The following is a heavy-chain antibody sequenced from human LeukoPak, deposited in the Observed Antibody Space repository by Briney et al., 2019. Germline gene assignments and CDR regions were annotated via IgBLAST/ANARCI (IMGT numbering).Heavy chain of an antibody. V-gene: IGHV4-39*01. CDR3: ARHDYYGSGSYPLLDY. J-gene: IGHJ4*02. CDR1: GGSISSSSYY. D-gene: IGHD3-10*01. Sequence: SETLSLTCTVSGGSISSSSYYWGWIRQPPGKGLEWNGSIYYSGSTYYNPSLKSRVTISVDTSKNQFSLKLSSVTAADTAVYYCARHDYYGSGSYPLLDYWGQGTLVTVSS. CDR2: IYYSGST.